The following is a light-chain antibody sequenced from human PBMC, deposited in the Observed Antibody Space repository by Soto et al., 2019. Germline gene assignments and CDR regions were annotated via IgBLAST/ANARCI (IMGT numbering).Light chain of an antibody. CDR1: QSISSY. J-gene: IGKJ1*01. V-gene: IGKV1-39*01. CDR2: AAS. CDR3: QQSYSTPRT. Sequence: IRMTHSPSSLSASTGDRVTITCRASQSISSYLNWYQQKPGKAPKLLIYAASSLQSGVPSRFSGSGSGTDFTLTISSLQPEDFATYYCQQSYSTPRTFGQGTKVDI.